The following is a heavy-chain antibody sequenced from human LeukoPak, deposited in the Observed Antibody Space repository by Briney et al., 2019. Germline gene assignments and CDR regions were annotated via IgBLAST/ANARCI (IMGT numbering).Heavy chain of an antibody. D-gene: IGHD1-26*01. J-gene: IGHJ6*02. V-gene: IGHV3-11*01. CDR2: ISGVASSI. CDR1: GFTFSDYY. CDR3: ARGGAQGMDV. Sequence: GGSLRLSCAASGFTFSDYYMTWIRQAPGKGLEWVSYISGVASSIHYADSVKGRFTISRDNAKNSVYLQMNSLRVEDTAVYYCARGGAQGMDVWGQGTTVTVSS.